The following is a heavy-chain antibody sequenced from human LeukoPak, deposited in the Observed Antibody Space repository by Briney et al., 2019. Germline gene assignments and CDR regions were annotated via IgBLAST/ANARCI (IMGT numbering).Heavy chain of an antibody. D-gene: IGHD6-19*01. CDR1: GYTFTSYG. J-gene: IGHJ4*02. CDR3: ARIVAGTAFDY. V-gene: IGHV1-18*01. Sequence: ASVKVSCKASGYTFTSYGISWVRQAPGQGLEWMGCISAYNGNTNYAQKLQGRITMTTDTSTSTAYMELRSLRSDDAAVYYCARIVAGTAFDYWGQGTLVTVSS. CDR2: ISAYNGNT.